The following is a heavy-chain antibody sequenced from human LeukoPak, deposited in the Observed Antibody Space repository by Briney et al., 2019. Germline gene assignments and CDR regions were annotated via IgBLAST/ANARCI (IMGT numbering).Heavy chain of an antibody. CDR3: VTELLHSSAWYENS. CDR1: GYTYTTYG. D-gene: IGHD6-19*01. Sequence: ASVKVSCKASGYTYTTYGITWVRQAPGQGPEWMGWISAYNGDTNYAQKLQGRVTMTTDTSTSTAYMELRSLRSDDTAVYYCVTELLHSSAWYENSWGQGTLVTVSS. CDR2: ISAYNGDT. V-gene: IGHV1-18*01. J-gene: IGHJ4*02.